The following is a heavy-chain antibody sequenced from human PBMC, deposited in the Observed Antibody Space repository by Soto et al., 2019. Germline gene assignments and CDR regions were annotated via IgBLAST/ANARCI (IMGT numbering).Heavy chain of an antibody. D-gene: IGHD2-8*02. CDR1: GGSFSGYY. J-gene: IGHJ4*02. Sequence: PSETLSITCAVYGGSFSGYYCTWIRQPPGTGLEWIGEINHSGSTNYNPSLKSRVTISVDTSKNQFSLKLTSVTAADTAVYYCARDKITGLFDYWGQGTLVTVS. CDR3: ARDKITGLFDY. CDR2: INHSGST. V-gene: IGHV4-34*01.